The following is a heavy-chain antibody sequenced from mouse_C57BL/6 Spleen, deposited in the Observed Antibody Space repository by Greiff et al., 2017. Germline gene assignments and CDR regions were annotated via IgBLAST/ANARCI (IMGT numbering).Heavy chain of an antibody. D-gene: IGHD2-3*01. CDR1: GYTFTDYN. CDR2: INPNNGGT. Sequence: EVQLQQSGPELVKPGASVKMSCKASGYTFTDYNMHWVKQSHGKSLEWIGYINPNNGGTSYNQKFKGKATLTVNKSSSTAYMELRSLTSEDSAVYYCARGYDGYYVWFAYWGQGTLVTVSA. V-gene: IGHV1-22*01. J-gene: IGHJ3*01. CDR3: ARGYDGYYVWFAY.